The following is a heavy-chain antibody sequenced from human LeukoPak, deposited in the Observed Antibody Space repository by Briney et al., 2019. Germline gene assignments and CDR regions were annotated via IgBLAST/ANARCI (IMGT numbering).Heavy chain of an antibody. J-gene: IGHJ6*02. Sequence: GASLRLSCAAPGFIFSSYGMSWVREAPGKGLKWVSGISGGGGSTDYADSVRGRFTISRDNSKNTLYLQMNSLRAEDSAVYYCARKDGYGRTYYPYGLDAWGQGTTVIVS. CDR2: ISGGGGST. V-gene: IGHV3-23*01. D-gene: IGHD5-18*01. CDR3: ARKDGYGRTYYPYGLDA. CDR1: GFIFSSYG.